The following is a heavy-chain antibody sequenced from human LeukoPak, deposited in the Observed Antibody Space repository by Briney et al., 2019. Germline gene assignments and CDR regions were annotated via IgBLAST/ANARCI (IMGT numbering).Heavy chain of an antibody. V-gene: IGHV3-11*05. Sequence: GGSLRLSCAASGFIFSDYYMSWIRQVPGKGPEWVSYISGSSSCTNYADSVKGRFTISRDNAKNSLYLQMNSLRAEDTAVYYCARDRSSSSWFDYWGQGTLVTVSS. J-gene: IGHJ4*02. D-gene: IGHD2-2*01. CDR2: ISGSSSCT. CDR3: ARDRSSSSWFDY. CDR1: GFIFSDYY.